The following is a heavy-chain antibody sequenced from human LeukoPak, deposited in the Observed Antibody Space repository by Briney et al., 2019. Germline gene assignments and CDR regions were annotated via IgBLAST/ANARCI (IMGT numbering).Heavy chain of an antibody. D-gene: IGHD6-19*01. CDR3: ARDPGQWLVMGHFDY. CDR2: IIPILGIA. J-gene: IGHJ4*02. V-gene: IGHV1-69*04. CDR1: GGTFSSYA. Sequence: ASVKVSCKASGGTFSSYAISWVRQAPGQGLEWMGRIIPILGIANYAQKFQGRVTITADKSTSTAYMELSSLRSEDTAVYYCARDPGQWLVMGHFDYWGQGTLVTVSS.